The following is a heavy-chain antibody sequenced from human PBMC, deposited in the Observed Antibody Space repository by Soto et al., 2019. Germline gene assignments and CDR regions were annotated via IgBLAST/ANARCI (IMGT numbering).Heavy chain of an antibody. Sequence: QVQLVESGGGLVRPGGSLRLSCAASGFTFSDYYMSWIRQSPGKGLEWLALVSSSGTNVFYADSVKGRFTISRDNAKNSLFLQMDSLNAEDTAVYYCATSRVFDFWGLGTLVSVSS. CDR1: GFTFSDYY. V-gene: IGHV3-11*01. CDR3: ATSRVFDF. CDR2: VSSSGTNV. J-gene: IGHJ4*02.